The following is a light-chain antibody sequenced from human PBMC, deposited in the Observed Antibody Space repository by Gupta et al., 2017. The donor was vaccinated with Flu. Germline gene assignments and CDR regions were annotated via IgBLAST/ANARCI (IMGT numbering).Light chain of an antibody. CDR2: GNN. J-gene: IGLJ1*01. CDR1: SSNIGTVYD. CDR3: QSYDSSLIGYV. Sequence: QSVLTQPPSVSGAPGQRVTIPCTGSSSNIGTVYDVHWYQQLPGTAPKLLIYGNNNRPSGVSDRFSGSKSGTSASLAITGLQAEDEADYYCQSYDSSLIGYVFGTGTKVTVL. V-gene: IGLV1-40*01.